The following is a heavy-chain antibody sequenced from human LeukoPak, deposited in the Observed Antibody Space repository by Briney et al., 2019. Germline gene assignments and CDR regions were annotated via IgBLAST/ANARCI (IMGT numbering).Heavy chain of an antibody. J-gene: IGHJ3*02. Sequence: GGSLRLSCAASGFTFSSYEMNWVRQAPGKGLEWVSYISSSGSTIYYADSVKGRFTISRDNAKNSLYLQMNSLRAEDTAVYYCARMQLVLGAFDIWGQGTMVTVSS. D-gene: IGHD6-13*01. CDR3: ARMQLVLGAFDI. V-gene: IGHV3-48*03. CDR2: ISSSGSTI. CDR1: GFTFSSYE.